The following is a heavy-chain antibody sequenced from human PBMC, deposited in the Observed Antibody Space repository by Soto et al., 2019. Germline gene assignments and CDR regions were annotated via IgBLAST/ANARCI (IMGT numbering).Heavy chain of an antibody. J-gene: IGHJ4*02. CDR1: GGSISSGGYY. Sequence: QVQLQESGPGLVKPSQTLSLTCTVSGGSISSGGYYWSWIRQHPGKGLEWIGYIYYSGSTYYNPSLXXXFTXSVXTXXXXXSLXXSXVXAAXTAVYYCARNPTVWGQGTLVTVSS. CDR3: ARNPTV. CDR2: IYYSGST. V-gene: IGHV4-31*01. D-gene: IGHD4-17*01.